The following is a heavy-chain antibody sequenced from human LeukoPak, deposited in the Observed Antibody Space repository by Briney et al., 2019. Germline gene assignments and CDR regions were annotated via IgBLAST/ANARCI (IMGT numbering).Heavy chain of an antibody. CDR2: ISYDGSNK. V-gene: IGHV3-30*04. CDR1: GFTFSSYA. D-gene: IGHD6-19*01. J-gene: IGHJ5*02. CDR3: ARSRASGWYLYNWFDP. Sequence: PGGSLRLSCAASGFTFSSYAMHWVRQAPGKGLEWVAVISYDGSNKYYADSVKGRFTISRDNSKNTLYLQMNSLRAEDTAVYYCARSRASGWYLYNWFDPWGQGTLVTVSS.